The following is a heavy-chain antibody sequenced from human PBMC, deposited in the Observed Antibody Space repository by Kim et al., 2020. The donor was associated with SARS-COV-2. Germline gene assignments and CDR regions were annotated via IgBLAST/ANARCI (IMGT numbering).Heavy chain of an antibody. Sequence: SETLSLTCTVSGGSISSYYWSWIRQPPGKGLEWIGYISYSGSTNYNPSLKSRVTISMDTSKNQFSLKLSSVTAADTAVYYCARGRDGYNYYFDYWGQGTLVTVSS. V-gene: IGHV4-59*01. CDR1: GGSISSYY. D-gene: IGHD5-12*01. CDR2: ISYSGST. CDR3: ARGRDGYNYYFDY. J-gene: IGHJ4*02.